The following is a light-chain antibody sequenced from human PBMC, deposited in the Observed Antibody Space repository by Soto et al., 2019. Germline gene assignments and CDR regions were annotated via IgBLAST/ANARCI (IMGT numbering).Light chain of an antibody. V-gene: IGLV2-14*01. J-gene: IGLJ2*01. CDR3: SYHTTSGTLI. Sequence: QSALTQPASVSGSPGQSITISCTGTSSDVGGYNYVSWYQQHPGKAPKLMIYEVNNRPSGVANRFSGSKSGNTASLTISGLQAEDEAYYYCSYHTTSGTLIFGGGTKLTVL. CDR1: SSDVGGYNY. CDR2: EVN.